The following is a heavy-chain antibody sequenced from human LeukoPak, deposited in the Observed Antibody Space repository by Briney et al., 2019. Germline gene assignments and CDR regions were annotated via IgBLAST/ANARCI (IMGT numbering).Heavy chain of an antibody. D-gene: IGHD4-17*01. J-gene: IGHJ4*02. CDR3: ARDRGLRWLND. CDR1: A. CDR2: IIPIFGTA. Sequence: AIXXVRQAPGQXLEWMGGIIPIFGTANYAQKFQGRVTITADESTSTAYMELSSLRSEDMAVYYCARDRGLRWLNDWGQGTLVTVSS. V-gene: IGHV1-69*01.